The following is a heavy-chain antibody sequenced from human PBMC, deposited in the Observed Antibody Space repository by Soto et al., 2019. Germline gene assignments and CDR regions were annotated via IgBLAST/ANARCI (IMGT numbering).Heavy chain of an antibody. J-gene: IGHJ5*02. CDR1: GFSLSTSGLG. CDR3: AHDGKSGSPANWFDP. Sequence: QITLKESGPTLVKPTQTLTLTCTFSGFSLSTSGLGVGWIRQPPGKALEWLALIYWDDDKRYSPSLKSRLTITKDTSKNQVVLTMTNMDPVDTATYYCAHDGKSGSPANWFDPWGQGTLVTVSS. CDR2: IYWDDDK. V-gene: IGHV2-5*02. D-gene: IGHD1-26*01.